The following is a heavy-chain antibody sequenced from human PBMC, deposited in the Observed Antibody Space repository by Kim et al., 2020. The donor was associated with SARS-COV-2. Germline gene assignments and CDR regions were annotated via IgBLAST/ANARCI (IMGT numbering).Heavy chain of an antibody. CDR2: IHHSGSA. J-gene: IGHJ5*02. Sequence: SETLSLTCTVSGASISGTTYYWSWIRQHPGKGLEWIGSIHHSGSAYYNPSLESRLTISVDTSETHFSLNLASVTAADTAVYYCARRGRYNSFDPWGQG. CDR1: GASISGTTYY. V-gene: IGHV4-31*03. CDR3: ARRGRYNSFDP.